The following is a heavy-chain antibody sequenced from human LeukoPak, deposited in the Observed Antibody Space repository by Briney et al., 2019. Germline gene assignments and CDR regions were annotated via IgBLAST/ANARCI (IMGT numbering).Heavy chain of an antibody. Sequence: PSETLSLTCTVSGDSIRNYYWSWIRQPPGKGLAWIGYVHYSGTANYNPSFKSRVTISVDTSKNQFSLNLTSVTAADTAVYYCARAENFWSGYYYFDYWGQGTLVTVSS. J-gene: IGHJ4*02. CDR2: VHYSGTA. D-gene: IGHD3-3*01. V-gene: IGHV4-59*12. CDR1: GDSIRNYY. CDR3: ARAENFWSGYYYFDY.